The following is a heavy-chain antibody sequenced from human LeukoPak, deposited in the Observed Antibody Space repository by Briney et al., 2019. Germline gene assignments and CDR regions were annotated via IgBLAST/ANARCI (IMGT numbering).Heavy chain of an antibody. CDR3: ARDTYSYGLFDY. D-gene: IGHD5-18*01. Sequence: ASVKVPCKASGYSFTTYYMHWGRQAPGQGLEWMGIINPSGGSTSYAQKFQGRVTMTRDTSTSTVYMELSSLRSEDTAVYYCARDTYSYGLFDYWGQGTLVTVSS. CDR2: INPSGGST. V-gene: IGHV1-46*01. J-gene: IGHJ4*02. CDR1: GYSFTTYY.